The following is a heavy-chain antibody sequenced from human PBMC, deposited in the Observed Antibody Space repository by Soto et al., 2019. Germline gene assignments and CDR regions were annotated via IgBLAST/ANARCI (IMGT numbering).Heavy chain of an antibody. V-gene: IGHV3-23*05. J-gene: IGHJ4*02. CDR2: VTITGSST. CDR3: ARGGRRGGYRDLDY. Sequence: DVQLLESGGDLVQPGGSLRLSCAASGFTFSSFDMTWVRQAPGKGLEWVASVTITGSSTYYVDSVKGRFTISRDKSKNTLLLQMSSPRDEDTTVYYCARGGRRGGYRDLDYCGQGTQVTVSS. D-gene: IGHD2-15*01. CDR1: GFTFSSFD.